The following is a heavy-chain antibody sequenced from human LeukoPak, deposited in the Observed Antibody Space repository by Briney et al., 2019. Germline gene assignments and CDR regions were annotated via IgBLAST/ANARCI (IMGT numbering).Heavy chain of an antibody. CDR2: MNPNSGNT. CDR1: GYTFHNYD. V-gene: IGHV1-8*01. CDR3: ARRSFSDNYHGAFNL. Sequence: GASVKVSCKASGYTFHNYDINWVRQATGQGLEWMGWMNPNSGNTGYAQRFQGRVTMTRDTSISTAYMELSSLRSDDTAVYYCARRSFSDNYHGAFNLWGQGTLVTVTS. D-gene: IGHD5-24*01. J-gene: IGHJ4*02.